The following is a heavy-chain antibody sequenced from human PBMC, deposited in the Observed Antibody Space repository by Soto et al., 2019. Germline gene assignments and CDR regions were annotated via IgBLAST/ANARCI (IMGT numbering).Heavy chain of an antibody. CDR1: GGSVSSGSYY. CDR2: IYYSGST. Sequence: SETLSLTCTVSGGSVSSGSYYWSWIRQPPGKGLEWIGYIYYSGSTNYNPSLKSRVTMTRDTSTSTVYMELSSLRSEDTAVYYCARIGVGATDYWGQGTLVTVSS. J-gene: IGHJ4*02. CDR3: ARIGVGATDY. D-gene: IGHD1-26*01. V-gene: IGHV4-61*01.